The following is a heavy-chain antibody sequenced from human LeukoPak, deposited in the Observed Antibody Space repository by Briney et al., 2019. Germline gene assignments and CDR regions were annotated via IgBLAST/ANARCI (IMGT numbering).Heavy chain of an antibody. V-gene: IGHV3-73*01. Sequence: PGGSLRLSCAASGFIFSDSTIHWVRQASGKGLEWVGRIRTKPNIYATAYAASVKGRFTISRDDSKNTAYLQMNSLKSEDTAMYYCIRHADSSSDWGQGTLVTVSS. J-gene: IGHJ4*02. CDR1: GFIFSDST. CDR3: IRHADSSSD. D-gene: IGHD6-6*01. CDR2: IRTKPNIYAT.